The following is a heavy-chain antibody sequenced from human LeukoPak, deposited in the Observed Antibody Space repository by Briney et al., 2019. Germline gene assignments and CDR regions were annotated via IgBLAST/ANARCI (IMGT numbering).Heavy chain of an antibody. CDR1: GYTCTSYA. CDR2: VNAGNGNT. D-gene: IGHD5-24*01. CDR3: AIRDGYRDY. J-gene: IGHJ4*02. Sequence: ASVKVSCKTSGYTCTSYAMHWVRQAPGQRPEWMGWVNAGNGNTKYSQEVQGRVTITRDTSASTAYMELSSLRSEDMAVYYCAIRDGYRDYWRQGTLVTVSS. V-gene: IGHV1-3*03.